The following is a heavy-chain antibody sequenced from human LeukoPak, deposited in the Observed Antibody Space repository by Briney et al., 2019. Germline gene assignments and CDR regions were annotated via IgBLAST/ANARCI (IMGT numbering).Heavy chain of an antibody. Sequence: PSETLSLTCTVSGGSISSYYWSWIRQPPGKGLEWIGYIYYSGSTNYSPSLKSRVTISVDTSKNQFSLKLGSVTAADTAVYYCARHPHDYGDYAAFDIWGQGTMVTVSS. J-gene: IGHJ3*02. V-gene: IGHV4-59*08. CDR2: IYYSGST. D-gene: IGHD4-17*01. CDR3: ARHPHDYGDYAAFDI. CDR1: GGSISSYY.